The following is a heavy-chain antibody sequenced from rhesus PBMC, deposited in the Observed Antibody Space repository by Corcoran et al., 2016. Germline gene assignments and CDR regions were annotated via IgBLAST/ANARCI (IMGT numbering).Heavy chain of an antibody. CDR1: GYSISSGYG. V-gene: IGHV4-122*02. Sequence: QLQLQESGPGLVKPSETLSLTCAVSGYSISSGYGWSWIRQPPGKGLEWVGYISYSGSTSYNPSLKSRVTFSRDTSKNQFTLKLSSVTAADTAVYYCARSRYSGSYLDYWGQGVLVTVSS. D-gene: IGHD3-16*01. CDR3: ARSRYSGSYLDY. CDR2: ISYSGST. J-gene: IGHJ4*01.